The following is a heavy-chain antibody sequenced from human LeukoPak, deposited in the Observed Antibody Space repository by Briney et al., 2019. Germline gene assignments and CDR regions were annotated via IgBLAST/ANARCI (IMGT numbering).Heavy chain of an antibody. CDR1: GYSISNGYY. CDR3: ARGPTRAIFGVVTIRPYFDY. Sequence: SETLSLTCIVSGYSISNGYYWGWIRQPPGKGLEWIGNIYHSGSTYYNPSLKSRVTISVDTSKNQFSLKLSSVTAADTAVYYCARGPTRAIFGVVTIRPYFDYWGQGTLVTVSS. CDR2: IYHSGST. V-gene: IGHV4-38-2*02. J-gene: IGHJ4*02. D-gene: IGHD3-3*01.